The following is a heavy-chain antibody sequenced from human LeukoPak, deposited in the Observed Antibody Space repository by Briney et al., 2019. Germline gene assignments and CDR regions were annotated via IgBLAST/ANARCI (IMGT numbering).Heavy chain of an antibody. CDR2: INPNSGGT. CDR1: GYTFTGYY. D-gene: IGHD7-27*01. V-gene: IGHV1-2*02. Sequence: ASVKVSCKASGYTFTGYYMHWVRQAPGQGLEWMGWINPNSGGTNYAQKFQGRVTMTRDTSISTAYMELSRLRSDDTAVYYCAREAGDPLGYYYYYYMDVWGKGTTVTVSS. J-gene: IGHJ6*03. CDR3: AREAGDPLGYYYYYYMDV.